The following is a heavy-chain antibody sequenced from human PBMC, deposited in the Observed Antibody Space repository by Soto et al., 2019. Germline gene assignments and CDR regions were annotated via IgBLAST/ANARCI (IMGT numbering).Heavy chain of an antibody. CDR2: DYSDST. J-gene: IGHJ4*02. CDR1: GGSVSSNH. CDR3: ATYRRGEGGRGY. D-gene: IGHD6-19*01. Sequence: QVQLQESGPGLVKHSETLSRTCTVSGGSVSSNHWTWIRQPPGKGLEWIGDYSDSTSYSPSLKSRVTISADTYTNHFSLKLSSVTATDTAVYYCATYRRGEGGRGYWGQGSLVPVSS. V-gene: IGHV4-59*08.